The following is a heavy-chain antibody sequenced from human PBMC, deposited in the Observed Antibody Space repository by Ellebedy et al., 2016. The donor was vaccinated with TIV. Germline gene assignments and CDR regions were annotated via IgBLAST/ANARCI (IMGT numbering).Heavy chain of an antibody. D-gene: IGHD3-16*02. V-gene: IGHV4-39*01. CDR1: GASIRSSLYY. CDR3: ATYRRAIDSFDI. Sequence: SETLSLXCTVSGASIRSSLYYWGWIRQPPGKGLEWVGSLFHSGSTYYNPSLKSRVTISDDTSKNQFSLRLTSVTAADTAVYYCATYRRAIDSFDIWGQGTLVTVSS. J-gene: IGHJ3*02. CDR2: LFHSGST.